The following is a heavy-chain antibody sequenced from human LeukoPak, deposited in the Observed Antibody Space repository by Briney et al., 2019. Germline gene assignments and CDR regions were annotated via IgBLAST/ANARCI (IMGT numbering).Heavy chain of an antibody. CDR2: TYYRSKWYN. D-gene: IGHD5-24*01. J-gene: IGHJ4*02. CDR3: ARGREEIFDH. V-gene: IGHV6-1*01. Sequence: SQTLSLTCAISGDSVSSNSAVWNWIRQSRSRGLEWLGRTYYRSKWYNDYVISVKSRITINPDTSKNQFSLQLNSVTPEDTAVYYCARGREEIFDHWGQGTLVTVSS. CDR1: GDSVSSNSAV.